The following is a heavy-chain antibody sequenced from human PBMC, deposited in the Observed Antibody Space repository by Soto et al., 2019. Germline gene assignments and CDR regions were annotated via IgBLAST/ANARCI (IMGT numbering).Heavy chain of an antibody. D-gene: IGHD6-19*01. CDR1: GYNFTTYG. J-gene: IGHJ4*02. CDR3: ARYQPYSTGYYYFDH. CDR2: ISGDTGHT. V-gene: IGHV1-18*01. Sequence: QVQLVQSGAEVKKPGASVKVSCKTSGYNFTTYGVSWVRQAPGQGLEWMGWISGDTGHTNYAQTFQGRVTMNTDTSTTTAYMELRRLRSDDTAVYYCARYQPYSTGYYYFDHWGQGTLAIVTS.